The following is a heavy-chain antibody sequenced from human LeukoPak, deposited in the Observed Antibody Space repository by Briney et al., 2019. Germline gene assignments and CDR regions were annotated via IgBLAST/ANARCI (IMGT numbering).Heavy chain of an antibody. D-gene: IGHD6-6*01. CDR2: IRYDGSNK. CDR1: GFTFSSYG. CDR3: AKDGASYSGSSGSLDY. J-gene: IGHJ4*02. Sequence: PTGGSLRLSCAASGFTFSSYGMHWVRQAPGKGLERVAFIRYDGSNKYYADSVKGRFTISRDNSKNTLYLQMNSLRAEDTAVYYCAKDGASYSGSSGSLDYWGQGTLVTVSS. V-gene: IGHV3-30*02.